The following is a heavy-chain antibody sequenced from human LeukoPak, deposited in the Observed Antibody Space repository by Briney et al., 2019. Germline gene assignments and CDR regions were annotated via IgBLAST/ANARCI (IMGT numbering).Heavy chain of an antibody. CDR3: ARHPGRPFDY. CDR2: IYDSGNT. CDR1: GGSISSSSFY. V-gene: IGHV4-39*01. Sequence: SETLSLTCTVSGGSISSSSFYWGWIRQPPGKGLEWIGSIYDSGNTYYNPSLKSRVSISVDTSKNQFSLKLSSVTAADTAVYYCARHPGRPFDYWGPGTLVTVSS. J-gene: IGHJ4*02.